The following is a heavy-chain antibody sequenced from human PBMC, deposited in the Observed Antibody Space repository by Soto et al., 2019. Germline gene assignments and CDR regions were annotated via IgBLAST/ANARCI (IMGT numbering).Heavy chain of an antibody. V-gene: IGHV3-30*01. Sequence: QVQLVESGGGVVQPGRSLRLSCAASGFVFSSYAMHWVRQAPGKGLEWVAVISYDGINKYYADSVKGRFTISRDNSKNTLYLRMNSLRTEDTAVYYCARDGDCGSDCKALDYWGQGTLVTVSS. D-gene: IGHD2-21*02. CDR2: ISYDGINK. CDR1: GFVFSSYA. J-gene: IGHJ4*02. CDR3: ARDGDCGSDCKALDY.